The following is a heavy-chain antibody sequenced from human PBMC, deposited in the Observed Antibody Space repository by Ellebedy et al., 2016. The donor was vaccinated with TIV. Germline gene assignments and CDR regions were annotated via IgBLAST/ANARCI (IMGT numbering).Heavy chain of an antibody. Sequence: GESLKISCAASGFTFSSYWMHWVRQAPGKGLVWVSRINSDGSSTSYADSVKGRFTISRDNAKNTLYLQMNSLRAEDTAVYYCVVVPAAIPYWGQGTLVTVSS. V-gene: IGHV3-74*01. J-gene: IGHJ4*02. CDR2: INSDGSST. CDR1: GFTFSSYW. D-gene: IGHD2-2*01. CDR3: VVVPAAIPY.